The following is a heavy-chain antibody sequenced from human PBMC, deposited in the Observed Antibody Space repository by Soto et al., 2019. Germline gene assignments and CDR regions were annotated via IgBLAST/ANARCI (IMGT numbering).Heavy chain of an antibody. J-gene: IGHJ6*01. CDR2: IYYSGST. D-gene: IGHD4-4*01. V-gene: IGHV4-30-4*01. CDR1: GFSISSRYYH. CDR3: ARDYSNPDYYSGMDI. Sequence: SETLSLPCTFSGFSISSRYYHCRCIRQTPGKGLEWIGYIYYSGSTYYNPSLKSRVTISVDKSKNQFSLKLSSVTAADTAVYYCARDYSNPDYYSGMDIWGEGTTVTVSS.